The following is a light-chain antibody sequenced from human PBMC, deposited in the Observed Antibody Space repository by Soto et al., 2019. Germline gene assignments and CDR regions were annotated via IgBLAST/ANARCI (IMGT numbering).Light chain of an antibody. Sequence: SYELTQPPSVSVAPEKTARLTCGGDNIGSKRVHWYRQKPGQAPVLVIYYDSDRPSGIPERFSGSNSGNTAALTINRVEAGDEADYYCQVWDITTDHYVFGTGTKLTVL. CDR2: YDS. CDR1: NIGSKR. V-gene: IGLV3-21*04. J-gene: IGLJ1*01. CDR3: QVWDITTDHYV.